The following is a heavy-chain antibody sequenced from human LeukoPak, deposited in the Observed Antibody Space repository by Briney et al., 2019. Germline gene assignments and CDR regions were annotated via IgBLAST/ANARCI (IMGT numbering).Heavy chain of an antibody. CDR2: MYTSGST. Sequence: SQTLSLTCTVSGGSISSGSYYYNWIWQPAGKGLEWIGRMYTSGSTNYNPSLKSRVTISVDTSKNQFSLKLSSVTAADTAMYYCARAGRLGANNAFDIWGQGTLVTVSS. CDR3: ARAGRLGANNAFDI. CDR1: GGSISSGSYY. J-gene: IGHJ3*02. V-gene: IGHV4-61*02. D-gene: IGHD1-26*01.